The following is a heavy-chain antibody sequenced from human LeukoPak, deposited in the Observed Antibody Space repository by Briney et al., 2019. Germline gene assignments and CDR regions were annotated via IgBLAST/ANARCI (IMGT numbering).Heavy chain of an antibody. CDR1: GFIFSSYA. J-gene: IGHJ4*02. Sequence: GGSLRLSCAASGFIFSSYAMSWVRQAPGKGLEWVSTISGSGGSTYYADSVKGRFTISRDNSKNTVYLQMNSLRAEDTAVYYCARGVGATGFWGQGTLVTVSS. CDR3: ARGVGATGF. CDR2: ISGSGGST. D-gene: IGHD1-26*01. V-gene: IGHV3-23*01.